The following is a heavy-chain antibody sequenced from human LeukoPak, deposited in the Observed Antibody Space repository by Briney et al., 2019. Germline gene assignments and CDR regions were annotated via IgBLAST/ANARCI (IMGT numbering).Heavy chain of an antibody. CDR2: IKTDGSEK. Sequence: GESLRLSCLIVRLTLSSQSMGCVRQAPGEWMEWVANIKTDGSEKNYVDSVKGPLSISRDNTKNSLYLQMNSLRGEDTAVYYCARAMGTSYGFWSGSYTVSYYYYMDVWGKGTTVAVS. CDR1: RLTLSSQS. CDR3: ARAMGTSYGFWSGSYTVSYYYYMDV. J-gene: IGHJ6*03. V-gene: IGHV3-7*01. D-gene: IGHD3-3*01.